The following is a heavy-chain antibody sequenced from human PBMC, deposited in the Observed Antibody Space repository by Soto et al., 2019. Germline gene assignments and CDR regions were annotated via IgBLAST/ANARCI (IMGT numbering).Heavy chain of an antibody. CDR1: GCSLSRGDCG. CDR3: ARQIGGGSWSFAR. J-gene: IGHJ4*02. V-gene: IGHV4-39*01. Sequence: QLQASCPGLVKPSETLSLTCTVSGCSLSRGDCGWGWIRQSPGQGLAWIGSIYSNGLTQSNPSPKSRATRSVATPREQFSLKLSSVTAADTAVFYCARQIGGGSWSFARWGPGALATVSS. D-gene: IGHD6-13*01. CDR2: IYSNGLT.